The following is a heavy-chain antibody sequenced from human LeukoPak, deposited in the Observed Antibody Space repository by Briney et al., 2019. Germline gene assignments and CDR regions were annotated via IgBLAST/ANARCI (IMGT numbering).Heavy chain of an antibody. D-gene: IGHD2-8*02. J-gene: IGHJ4*02. Sequence: GGSLRLSCAASGFTFSDYYMSWIRQAPGKGLEWVSYISSSSSYTNYADSVKGRFTISRDNAKNSLYLQMNSLRAEDTAVYYCARLGRGVAYYFDYWVQGTLVTVSS. CDR1: GFTFSDYY. CDR2: ISSSSSYT. CDR3: ARLGRGVAYYFDY. V-gene: IGHV3-11*06.